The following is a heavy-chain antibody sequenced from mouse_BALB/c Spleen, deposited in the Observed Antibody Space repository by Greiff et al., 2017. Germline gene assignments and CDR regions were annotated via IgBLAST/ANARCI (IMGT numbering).Heavy chain of an antibody. V-gene: IGHV5-6*02. J-gene: IGHJ4*01. D-gene: IGHD2-1*01. CDR2: ISSGGSYT. CDR1: GFTFSSYG. Sequence: EVKLMESGGDLVKPGGSLKLSCAASGFTFSSYGMSWVRQTPDKRLEWVATISSGGSYTYYPDSVKGRFTISRDNAKNTLYLQMSSLKSEDTAMYYCARRGKRAMDYWGQGTSVTVSS. CDR3: ARRGKRAMDY.